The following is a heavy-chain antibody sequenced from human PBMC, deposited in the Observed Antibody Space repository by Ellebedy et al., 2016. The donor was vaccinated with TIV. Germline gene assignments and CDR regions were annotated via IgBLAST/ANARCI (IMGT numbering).Heavy chain of an antibody. CDR1: GFTFSSYG. D-gene: IGHD3-10*01. Sequence: GESLKISCAASGFTFSSYGMHWVRQAPGKGLGWVAVISYDGSNKYYVDSVKGRFTISRDNSKNTLYLQMNSLRAEDTAVYFGARDRLRSSFDYWGQGTLVTVSS. J-gene: IGHJ4*02. CDR3: ARDRLRSSFDY. V-gene: IGHV3-30*03. CDR2: ISYDGSNK.